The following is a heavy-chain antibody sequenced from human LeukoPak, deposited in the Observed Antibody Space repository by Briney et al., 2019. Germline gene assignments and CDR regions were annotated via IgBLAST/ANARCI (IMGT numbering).Heavy chain of an antibody. CDR1: GGSFSGYY. CDR3: ARCLIYYYYYMDV. Sequence: SETLSLTCAVYGGSFSGYYWSWIRQPPGKGLEWIGEINHSGSTNYNPSLKSRVTISVDASKNQFSLKLSSVTAADTAVYYCARCLIYYYYYMDVWGKGTTVTISS. J-gene: IGHJ6*03. CDR2: INHSGST. D-gene: IGHD3-16*01. V-gene: IGHV4-34*01.